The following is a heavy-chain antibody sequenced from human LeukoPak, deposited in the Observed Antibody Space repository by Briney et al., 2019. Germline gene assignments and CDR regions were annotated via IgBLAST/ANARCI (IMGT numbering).Heavy chain of an antibody. CDR1: GYTLTELS. Sequence: ASVKVSCKVSGYTLTELSIHWVRQAPGKGLEWMAGFDPEYDETIYAQKFQGRVTMTEVTSTDTAYMDLSSLRSEDTAVYYCATAKRWLQSFEFWGQGTLVTVSS. CDR2: FDPEYDET. D-gene: IGHD5-24*01. CDR3: ATAKRWLQSFEF. J-gene: IGHJ4*02. V-gene: IGHV1-24*01.